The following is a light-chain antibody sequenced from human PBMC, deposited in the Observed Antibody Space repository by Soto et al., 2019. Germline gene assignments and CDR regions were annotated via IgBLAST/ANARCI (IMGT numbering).Light chain of an antibody. CDR3: QQSYSVPQT. Sequence: DIRMTQSPSSLSASVGDRVTITCRASQNIARYVNWYRQKPGKAPKLLIHAASNLESGVPSRFSGRGSGTDFTLTITSLRPEDFATYYCQQSYSVPQTFGQGTKVES. V-gene: IGKV1-39*01. CDR2: AAS. J-gene: IGKJ1*01. CDR1: QNIARY.